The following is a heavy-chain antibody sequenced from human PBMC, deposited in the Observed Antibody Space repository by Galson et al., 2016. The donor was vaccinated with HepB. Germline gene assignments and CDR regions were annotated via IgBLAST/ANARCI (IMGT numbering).Heavy chain of an antibody. CDR1: GDSISIRGYY. CDR2: IYYSGNT. V-gene: IGHV4-39*02. J-gene: IGHJ4*02. CDR3: ARRTPPPSFDY. Sequence: SETLSLTCTVSGDSISIRGYYWAWIRQPPGKGLEWIGRIYYSGNTYNNPSLKPRVSMSVDTSKNHLSLELSSVTAADTAVYFCARRTPPPSFDYWGQGTPVSVSS. D-gene: IGHD1-14*01.